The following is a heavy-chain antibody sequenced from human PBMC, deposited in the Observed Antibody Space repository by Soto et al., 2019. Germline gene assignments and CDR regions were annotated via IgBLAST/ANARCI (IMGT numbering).Heavy chain of an antibody. J-gene: IGHJ6*02. CDR3: AKPMVRGVIPFMDV. CDR1: GFTFSSYA. CDR2: ISGSGGST. D-gene: IGHD3-10*01. Sequence: GGSLRLSCAASGFTFSSYAMSWVRQAPGKGLEWVSAISGSGGSTYYADSVKGRFTISRDNSKNPLYLQMNSLRAEDTAVYYCAKPMVRGVIPFMDVWGQGTTVTVSS. V-gene: IGHV3-23*01.